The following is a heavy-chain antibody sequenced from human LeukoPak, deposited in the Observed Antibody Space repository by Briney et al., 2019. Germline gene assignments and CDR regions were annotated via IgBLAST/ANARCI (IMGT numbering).Heavy chain of an antibody. V-gene: IGHV3-48*01. CDR2: ISSGTSTI. D-gene: IGHD3-22*01. J-gene: IGHJ4*02. CDR1: GFSFSRYS. CDR3: ARGTSSSDYSRLYYFDY. Sequence: GGSLRLSCAASGFSFSRYSMNWVRQAPGKGLEWVSYISSGTSTIYYADSVKGRFTISRDNAMNSLSLRMNSLRAEDTAVYYCARGTSSSDYSRLYYFDYWGQGTLVTVSS.